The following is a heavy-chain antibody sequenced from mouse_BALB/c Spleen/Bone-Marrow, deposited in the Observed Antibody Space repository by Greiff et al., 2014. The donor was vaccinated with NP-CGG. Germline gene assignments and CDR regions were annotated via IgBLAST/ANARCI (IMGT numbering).Heavy chain of an antibody. CDR2: IWRGGST. D-gene: IGHD1-1*01. Sequence: QVQLQQSGPGLVQPSQSLSITCTVSGFSLTGNGVHWVRQSPGKGLEWLGVIWRGGSTDYNAAFMSRLTITKDNSKNQVFFKMNSPQGDDTAMYYCAKGGITTVWYFDVWGAGTTVTVSS. J-gene: IGHJ1*01. CDR1: GFSLTGNG. CDR3: AKGGITTVWYFDV. V-gene: IGHV2-5*01.